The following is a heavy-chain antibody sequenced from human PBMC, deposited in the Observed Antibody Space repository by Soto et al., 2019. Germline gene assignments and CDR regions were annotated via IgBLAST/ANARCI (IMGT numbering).Heavy chain of an antibody. D-gene: IGHD6-6*01. V-gene: IGHV1-2*02. CDR3: AKDLTRQLAYWLDP. J-gene: IGHJ5*02. Sequence: ASVKVSCKASGYTFTGYYMHWLRQAPGQGLEWMGWINAHSGCTEYAQKFQGRVTLTRDTSIATAYLTLTSLTSDDTALYYCAKDLTRQLAYWLDPWGQGTQVTVSS. CDR2: INAHSGCT. CDR1: GYTFTGYY.